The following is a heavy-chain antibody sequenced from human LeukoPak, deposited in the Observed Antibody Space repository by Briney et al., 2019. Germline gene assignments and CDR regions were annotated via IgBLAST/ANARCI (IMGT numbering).Heavy chain of an antibody. CDR2: IYHSGST. CDR3: ARSTEYYYDSSGYLFDY. J-gene: IGHJ4*02. V-gene: IGHV4-30-2*01. CDR1: GGSISSGGYS. D-gene: IGHD3-22*01. Sequence: PSQTLSLTCAVSGGSISSGGYSWSWIRQPPGKGLEWIGYIYHSGSTYYNPSLKSRVTISVDRSKNQFSLKLSSVTAADTAVYYCARSTEYYYDSSGYLFDYWGQGTLVTVSS.